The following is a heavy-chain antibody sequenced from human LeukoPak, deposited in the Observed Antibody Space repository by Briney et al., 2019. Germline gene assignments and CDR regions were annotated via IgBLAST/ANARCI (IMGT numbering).Heavy chain of an antibody. J-gene: IGHJ4*02. V-gene: IGHV4-31*03. D-gene: IGHD3-3*01. Sequence: SQTLSLTCTVSGGSISSGGSYWSWIRQHPGKGLEWIGYIYYSGSTYYNPSLKSRVTISVDTSKNQFSLKLSSVTAADTAVYYCARSEYYDFWSGPDYWGQGTLVTVSS. CDR1: GGSISSGGSY. CDR3: ARSEYYDFWSGPDY. CDR2: IYYSGST.